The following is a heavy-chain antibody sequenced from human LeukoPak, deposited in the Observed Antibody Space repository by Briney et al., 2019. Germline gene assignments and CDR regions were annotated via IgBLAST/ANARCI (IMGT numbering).Heavy chain of an antibody. J-gene: IGHJ4*02. Sequence: GGPLRLSCAASGFTFSSYWMTWVRQAPGKGLEWVAKIKQDGSEKYYVDSVKGRFTISRDNAENSLYLQMNSLGAEDTAVYYCARRGTSSSWAHFDYWGQGTLVTVSS. CDR3: ARRGTSSSWAHFDY. CDR1: GFTFSSYW. CDR2: IKQDGSEK. D-gene: IGHD6-13*01. V-gene: IGHV3-7*05.